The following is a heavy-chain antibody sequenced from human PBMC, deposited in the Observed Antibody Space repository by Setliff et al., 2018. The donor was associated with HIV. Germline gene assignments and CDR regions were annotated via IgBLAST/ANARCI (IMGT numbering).Heavy chain of an antibody. D-gene: IGHD3-22*01. CDR2: IRSKSIGGTT. CDR1: GFSFDDYA. V-gene: IGHV3-49*04. Sequence: GGSLRLSCTASGFSFDDYALTWVRQAPGKGLEWVGFIRSKSIGGTTEYAASVKGRFTISRDDSKSIAYLQMNSLKTEDTAVYYCTRRGYSQYYYYYYYMDVWGKGTTVTVSS. CDR3: TRRGYSQYYYYYYYMDV. J-gene: IGHJ6*03.